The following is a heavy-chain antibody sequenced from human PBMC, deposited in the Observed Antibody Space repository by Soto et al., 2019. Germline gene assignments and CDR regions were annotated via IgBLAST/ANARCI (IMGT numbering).Heavy chain of an antibody. V-gene: IGHV4-31*03. Sequence: QVQLQESGPGLVKPSQTLSLTCTVSGGSISTRGYYWSWIRQHPGRGLEWIGYIYHSGMTFSNPSLQSRVAISIDTSENQFSLKLSSVTAADTAVYYCATVRWELHDAFDIWGHGTMVSVSS. D-gene: IGHD4-17*01. CDR3: ATVRWELHDAFDI. J-gene: IGHJ3*02. CDR1: GGSISTRGYY. CDR2: IYHSGMT.